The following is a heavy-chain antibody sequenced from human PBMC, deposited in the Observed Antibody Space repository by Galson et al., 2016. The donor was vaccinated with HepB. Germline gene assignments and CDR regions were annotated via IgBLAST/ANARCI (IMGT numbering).Heavy chain of an antibody. J-gene: IGHJ3*01. CDR3: AKELRRGSPDPFDS. CDR1: GFTFGDYD. Sequence: SLRLSCAASGFTFGDYDMHWVRQPPGKGLEWVALISFDGSYKYYSDSVRGRFTLSRDNSQNTLYLQMNSLRGEDTAIYYCAKELRRGSPDPFDSWGQGTMITVSS. V-gene: IGHV3-33*06. D-gene: IGHD1-26*01. CDR2: ISFDGSYK.